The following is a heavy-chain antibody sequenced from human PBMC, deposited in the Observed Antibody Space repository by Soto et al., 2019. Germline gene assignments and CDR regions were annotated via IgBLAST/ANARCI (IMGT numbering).Heavy chain of an antibody. CDR1: GGSISSGDYY. J-gene: IGHJ6*03. CDR2: IYYSGST. CDR3: ARGNSSSSLYYYYYMDV. D-gene: IGHD6-6*01. V-gene: IGHV4-30-4*01. Sequence: SETLSLTCTVSGGSISSGDYYWSWIRQPPGKGLEWIGYIYYSGSTNYNPSLKSRVTISVDTSKNQFSLKLSSVTAADTAVYYCARGNSSSSLYYYYYMDVWGKGTTDTVSS.